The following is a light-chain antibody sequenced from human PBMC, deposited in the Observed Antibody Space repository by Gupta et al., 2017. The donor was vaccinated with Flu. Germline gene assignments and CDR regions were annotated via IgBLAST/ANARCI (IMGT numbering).Light chain of an antibody. V-gene: IGKV3-20*01. CDR3: QHYSSSSTMYT. CDR1: QSVTSSY. J-gene: IGKJ2*01. CDR2: GAS. Sequence: DIVLTQSPGTLSLSPGERATLSCRASQSVTSSYLAWYQQKPGQAPRLLIYGASNRATGIPDRFIGSGSGTDFTLNISRLEPEDFAVYYCQHYSSSSTMYTFGQGTKLEIK.